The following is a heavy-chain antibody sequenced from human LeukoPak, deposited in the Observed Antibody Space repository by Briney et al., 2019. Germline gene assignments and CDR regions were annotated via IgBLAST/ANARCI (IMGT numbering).Heavy chain of an antibody. CDR1: GYTFSSYG. D-gene: IGHD6-6*01. CDR2: ISAYSGNT. J-gene: IGHJ4*02. CDR3: ARDFLQLVYKGLVY. Sequence: ASVKVSCKASGYTFSSYGISWVRQAPGQGLEWMGWISAYSGNTHYAQKFQGRVTMTTDTSTTTAYMELRGLRSEDTAVYYCARDFLQLVYKGLVYWGQGTLVTVSS. V-gene: IGHV1-18*01.